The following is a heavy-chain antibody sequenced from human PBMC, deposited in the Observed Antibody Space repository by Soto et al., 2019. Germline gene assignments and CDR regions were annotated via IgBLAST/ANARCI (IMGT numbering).Heavy chain of an antibody. V-gene: IGHV1-69*06. CDR1: GGTFSSYA. D-gene: IGHD3-10*01. Sequence: SVKVSCKASGGTFSSYAISWVRQAPGQGLEWMGGIIPIFGTANYAQKFQGRVTITADKSTSTAYMALSSLRSEDTAVYYCARDLWGNYYGSGSYYYYYGMDVWGQGTTVTVSS. J-gene: IGHJ6*02. CDR2: IIPIFGTA. CDR3: ARDLWGNYYGSGSYYYYYGMDV.